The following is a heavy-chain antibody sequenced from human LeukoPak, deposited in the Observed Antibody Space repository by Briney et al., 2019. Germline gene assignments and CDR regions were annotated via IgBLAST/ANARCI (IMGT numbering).Heavy chain of an antibody. CDR1: GDSVSRNSAA. CDR2: TYYRSKWYN. V-gene: IGHV6-1*01. Sequence: SQTLSLTCAISGDSVSRNSAAWNWIRQSPSRVLEWLGRTYYRSKWYNDYAVSVKSRITINPDTSKNRFSLQLNSVTPEDTAVYYRARVATVTTGGFDYWGQGTLVTVSS. D-gene: IGHD4-11*01. J-gene: IGHJ4*02. CDR3: ARVATVTTGGFDY.